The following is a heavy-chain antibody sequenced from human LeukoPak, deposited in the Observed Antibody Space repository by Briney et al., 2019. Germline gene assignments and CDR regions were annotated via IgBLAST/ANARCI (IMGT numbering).Heavy chain of an antibody. D-gene: IGHD2-15*01. CDR1: GFTFSSYE. Sequence: GGSLRLSCAASGFTFSSYEMNWVRQAPGKGLEWVSYISNSGSTIYYADSVKGRFTISRDNAKNSLYLQMNSLRAEDTAIYYCARDCSGGSCYSEYYFDYWGQGTLVTVSS. J-gene: IGHJ4*02. V-gene: IGHV3-48*03. CDR2: ISNSGSTI. CDR3: ARDCSGGSCYSEYYFDY.